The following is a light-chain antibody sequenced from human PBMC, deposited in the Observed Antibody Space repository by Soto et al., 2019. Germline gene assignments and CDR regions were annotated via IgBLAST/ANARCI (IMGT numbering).Light chain of an antibody. Sequence: EIVMTQSPATLSVSPGERATLSCRASQSVSSNLAWYQQKPGQAPRLLIYGASTRATGNTARFSGRWSGTEFTHNISSLQSEDFGVYYCQQYNNWPRTFGQGTKVEIK. CDR1: QSVSSN. CDR2: GAS. CDR3: QQYNNWPRT. V-gene: IGKV3-15*01. J-gene: IGKJ1*01.